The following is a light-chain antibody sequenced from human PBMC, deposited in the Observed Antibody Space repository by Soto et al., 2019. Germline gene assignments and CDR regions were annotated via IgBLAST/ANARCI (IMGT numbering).Light chain of an antibody. CDR2: DGS. Sequence: DIQMTQSPSTLSTSVGARVTITCRASQSVSYWLAWYQQKPGKAPNLLIYDGSTLASGVPPRFSGGGFGTEFTLNISSLQPDDSATYYCQQYNDSFPYTFGQGTKVDIK. CDR1: QSVSYW. CDR3: QQYNDSFPYT. V-gene: IGKV1-5*01. J-gene: IGKJ2*01.